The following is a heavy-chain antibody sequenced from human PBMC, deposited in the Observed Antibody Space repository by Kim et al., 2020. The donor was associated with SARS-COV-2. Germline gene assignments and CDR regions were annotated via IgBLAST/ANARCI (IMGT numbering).Heavy chain of an antibody. Sequence: GGSLRLSCAASGFSFSSSWMDWVRQAPGKGLVWVSRINSDGSIINYADSVKGRFTISRDNAKNTLYLQMDSLRADDTAVYYCVRSRYSATWFDPWGQGTRVTVSS. CDR3: VRSRYSATWFDP. V-gene: IGHV3-74*01. J-gene: IGHJ5*02. CDR2: INSDGSII. CDR1: GFSFSSSW. D-gene: IGHD2-15*01.